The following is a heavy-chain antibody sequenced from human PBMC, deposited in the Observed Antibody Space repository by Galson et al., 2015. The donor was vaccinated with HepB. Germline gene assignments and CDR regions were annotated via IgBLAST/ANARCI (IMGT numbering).Heavy chain of an antibody. CDR2: INHSGST. CDR3: ARIRASSSSSFHYYYYMDV. V-gene: IGHV4-34*01. J-gene: IGHJ6*03. Sequence: SETLSLTCAVYGGSFSGYYWSWIRQPPGKGLEWIGEINHSGSTNYNPSLKSRVTISVDTSKNQFSLKLSSVTAADTAVYYCARIRASSSSSFHYYYYMDVWGKGTTVTVSS. CDR1: GGSFSGYY. D-gene: IGHD6-6*01.